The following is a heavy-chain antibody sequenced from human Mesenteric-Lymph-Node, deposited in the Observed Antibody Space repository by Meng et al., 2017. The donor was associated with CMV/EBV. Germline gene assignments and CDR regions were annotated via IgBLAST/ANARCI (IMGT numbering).Heavy chain of an antibody. V-gene: IGHV2-5*02. Sequence: QITFTESGPTLVIRTQTLTLSCIFSGFSRSTSGVGVGWIRQPPGKSLEWLALIYWDDDKRYSPSLKSRLTITKDTSKNHVVPTMTNMDPVDTATYYCAHSCGIAAAGPFYFDYWGQGTLVTVSS. CDR3: AHSCGIAAAGPFYFDY. CDR1: GFSRSTSGVG. CDR2: IYWDDDK. D-gene: IGHD6-13*01. J-gene: IGHJ4*02.